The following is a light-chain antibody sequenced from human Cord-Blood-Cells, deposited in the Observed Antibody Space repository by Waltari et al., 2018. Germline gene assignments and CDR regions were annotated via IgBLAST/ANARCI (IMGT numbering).Light chain of an antibody. CDR2: RNN. Sequence: QSVLTQPPSASGTPGQRVTISCSGSSSNIGSNYVYWYQQLPGTAPKLLIYRNNQRPSGVPDRFSGSKSGTSASLAISGLRSEDEADYYCAAWDDSLSVWV. CDR1: SSNIGSNY. CDR3: AAWDDSLSVWV. J-gene: IGLJ3*02. V-gene: IGLV1-47*01.